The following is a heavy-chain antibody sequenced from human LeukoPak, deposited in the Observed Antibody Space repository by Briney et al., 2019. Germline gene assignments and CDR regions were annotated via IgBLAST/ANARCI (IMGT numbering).Heavy chain of an antibody. CDR2: LYSTGST. V-gene: IGHV4-4*07. D-gene: IGHD3-16*02. J-gene: IGHJ4*02. CDR1: GVSISGSY. Sequence: SETLSLTCTVSGVSISGSYWSWIRQPTGKGLEWRGRLYSTGSTYYNPSLKSRVTISVDKSKNQFSLKLSSVTAADTAVYYCARVQDYDYVWGSYRYGFDYWGQGTLVTVSS. CDR3: ARVQDYDYVWGSYRYGFDY.